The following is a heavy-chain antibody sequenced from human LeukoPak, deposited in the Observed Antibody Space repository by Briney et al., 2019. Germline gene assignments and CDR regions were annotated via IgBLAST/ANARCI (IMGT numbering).Heavy chain of an antibody. J-gene: IGHJ4*02. CDR3: ARLGYYDILTGTYYFDY. CDR1: GGSISSYY. D-gene: IGHD3-9*01. CDR2: IYYSGST. Sequence: SETLSLTCTVSGGSISSYYWSWIRQPPGKGLEWIGYIYYSGSTNYNPSLKSRVTISVDTSKNQFSLKLSSVTAADTAVYYCARLGYYDILTGTYYFDYWGQGTLVTVSS. V-gene: IGHV4-59*08.